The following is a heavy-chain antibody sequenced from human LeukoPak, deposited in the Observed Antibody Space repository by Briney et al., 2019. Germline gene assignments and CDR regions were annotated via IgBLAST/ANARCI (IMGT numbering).Heavy chain of an antibody. V-gene: IGHV4-34*01. CDR3: ARGSFLAVAGMVGGDY. J-gene: IGHJ4*02. CDR1: GGSISSYY. Sequence: PSETLSLTCTVSGGSISSYYWSWIRQPPGKGLEWIGEINHSGSTNYNPSLKSRVTISVDTSKNQFSLKLSSVTAADTAVYYCARGSFLAVAGMVGGDYWGQGTLVTASS. CDR2: INHSGST. D-gene: IGHD6-19*01.